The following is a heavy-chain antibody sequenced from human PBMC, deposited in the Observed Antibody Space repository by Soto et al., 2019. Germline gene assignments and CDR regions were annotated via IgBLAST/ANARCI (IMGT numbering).Heavy chain of an antibody. CDR2: IKTDGSIT. D-gene: IGHD2-8*01. CDR1: GFIFSNYW. V-gene: IGHV3-74*01. J-gene: IGHJ4*02. CDR3: ASGTNGAFFVY. Sequence: GGSLRLSCAASGFIFSNYWMHWVRQAPGKGLVWVSRIKTDGSITRYADSVKGRFTISRDNAKNTLYLQMNSLRAEDTAVYYCASGTNGAFFVYWGQGILVTVSS.